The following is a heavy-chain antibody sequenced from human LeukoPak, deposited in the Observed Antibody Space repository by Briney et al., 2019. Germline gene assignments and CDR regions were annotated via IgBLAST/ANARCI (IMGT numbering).Heavy chain of an antibody. CDR1: GYSFTSYW. CDR2: IYPGDSDT. Sequence: GESLKISCKGSGYSFTSYWIGWVRQMPGKGLEWMGIIYPGDSDTRYSPSFQGQVTISADKSISTAYLQRSSLKASDTAMYYCARLRITMVRGVITLFDYWGQGTLVTVSS. V-gene: IGHV5-51*01. J-gene: IGHJ4*02. D-gene: IGHD3-10*01. CDR3: ARLRITMVRGVITLFDY.